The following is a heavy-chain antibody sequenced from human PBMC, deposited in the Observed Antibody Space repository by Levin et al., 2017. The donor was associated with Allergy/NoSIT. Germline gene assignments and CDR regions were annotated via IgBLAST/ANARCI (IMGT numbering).Heavy chain of an antibody. Sequence: GGSLRLSCAASGFTFSTYWMSWVRQAPGKGLEWVANIKQDGSEKSYVDSVKGRFTISRDNAKKSLYLQMNSLRAEDTGVYYCATYIAVSGAWYYFDYWGQGTLVTVSS. CDR2: IKQDGSEK. V-gene: IGHV3-7*02. CDR3: ATYIAVSGAWYYFDY. CDR1: GFTFSTYW. D-gene: IGHD6-19*01. J-gene: IGHJ4*02.